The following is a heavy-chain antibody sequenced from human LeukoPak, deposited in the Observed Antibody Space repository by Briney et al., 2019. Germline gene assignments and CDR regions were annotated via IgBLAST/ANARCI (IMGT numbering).Heavy chain of an antibody. D-gene: IGHD1-26*01. CDR1: AFTFSNYA. V-gene: IGHV3-7*01. J-gene: IGHJ4*02. CDR2: IKQDGSEK. CDR3: VPGSH. Sequence: GGSLRLSCAASAFTFSNYAMSWVRQAPGKGLEWVANIKQDGSEKYYVDSVKGRFTISRDNAKNSLYLQMNSLRAEDTAVYYCVPGSHWGQGILVTVSS.